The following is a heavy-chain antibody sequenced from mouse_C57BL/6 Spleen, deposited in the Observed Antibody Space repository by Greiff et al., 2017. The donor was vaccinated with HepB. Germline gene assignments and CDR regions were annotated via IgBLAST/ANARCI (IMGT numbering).Heavy chain of an antibody. J-gene: IGHJ4*01. Sequence: QVHVKQPGTELVKPGASVKLSCKASGYTFTSYWMHWVKQRPGQGLEWIGNINPSNGGTNYNEKFKSKATLTVDKSSSTAYMQLSSLTSEDSAVYYCARAPDGYYLGVDYWGQGTSVTVSS. CDR3: ARAPDGYYLGVDY. CDR1: GYTFTSYW. D-gene: IGHD2-3*01. V-gene: IGHV1-53*01. CDR2: INPSNGGT.